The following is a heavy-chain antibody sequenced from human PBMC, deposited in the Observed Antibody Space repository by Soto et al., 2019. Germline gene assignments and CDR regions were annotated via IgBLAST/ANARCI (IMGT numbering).Heavy chain of an antibody. Sequence: SETLSLTCTVSGGSISNSFYYWSWIRQVPGKGPEWIGYIHYSGTTNYNPSLKSRLTISLDTSKNQFSLRLSSVTAADTAVYFCARDRSHYVWAISRTYGMDVWGQGTSVTVSS. J-gene: IGHJ6*02. CDR3: ARDRSHYVWAISRTYGMDV. D-gene: IGHD3-16*02. V-gene: IGHV4-31*03. CDR1: GGSISNSFYY. CDR2: IHYSGTT.